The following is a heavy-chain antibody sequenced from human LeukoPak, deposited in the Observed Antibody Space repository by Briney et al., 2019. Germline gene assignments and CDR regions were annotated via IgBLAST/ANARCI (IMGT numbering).Heavy chain of an antibody. CDR3: AREGGYSSSWALDY. J-gene: IGHJ4*02. CDR2: IYYSGST. V-gene: IGHV4-59*01. D-gene: IGHD6-13*01. Sequence: SETLSLTCTVSGGSISSYYWSWIRQPPGKGLEWIGYIYYSGSTNYNPSLKSRVTISVDTSKNQFSLKLSSATAADTAVYYCAREGGYSSSWALDYWGQGTLVTVSS. CDR1: GGSISSYY.